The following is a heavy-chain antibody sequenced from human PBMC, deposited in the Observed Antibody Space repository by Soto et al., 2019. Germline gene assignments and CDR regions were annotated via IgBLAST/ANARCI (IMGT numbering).Heavy chain of an antibody. V-gene: IGHV3-30*18. CDR3: AKDPRDSSGYWVY. CDR2: ISYDGSNK. CDR1: GFTFSSYG. Sequence: QVQLVESGGGVVQPGRSRRLSCAASGFTFSSYGMHWVRQAPGKGLEWVAVISYDGSNKYYADSVKGRFTISRDNSKNTLYLQMNSLRAEDTAVYYCAKDPRDSSGYWVYWGQGTLVTVSS. D-gene: IGHD3-22*01. J-gene: IGHJ4*02.